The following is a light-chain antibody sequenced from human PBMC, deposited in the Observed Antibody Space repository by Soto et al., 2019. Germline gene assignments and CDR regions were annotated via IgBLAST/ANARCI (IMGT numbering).Light chain of an antibody. Sequence: QSALTQPASVSGSPGQSITISCTGTSSDVGGYNYVSWYQQHPGKAPKLMIYDVNTRPSGVSNRFSGSKSGNTASLTISGLHAYDYAAYYSSSDTSTISFCRGTKLTVL. CDR3: SSDTSTIS. V-gene: IGLV2-14*01. CDR2: DVN. CDR1: SSDVGGYNY. J-gene: IGLJ2*01.